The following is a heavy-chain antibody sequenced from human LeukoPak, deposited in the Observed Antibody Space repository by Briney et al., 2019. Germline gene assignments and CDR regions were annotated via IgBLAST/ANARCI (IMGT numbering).Heavy chain of an antibody. CDR1: GYTFTGYY. D-gene: IGHD3-10*01. V-gene: IGHV1-2*02. CDR2: INPNSGGT. CDR3: ASTIYYGSGSYRKGIDY. J-gene: IGHJ4*02. Sequence: ASVKVSCKASGYTFTGYYMHWVRQAPGQGLEWMGWINPNSGGTNYAQKFQGRVTMTRDRSISTAYMELSRLRSDDTAVYYCASTIYYGSGSYRKGIDYWGQGTLVTVSS.